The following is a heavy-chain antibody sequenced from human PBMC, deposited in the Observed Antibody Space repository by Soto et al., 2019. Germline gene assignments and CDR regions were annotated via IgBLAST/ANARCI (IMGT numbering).Heavy chain of an antibody. CDR1: GFTFNDFE. Sequence: EVQLLESGGGLVQPGGSLRLSCGVSGFTFNDFEMNWVRQAPGKGPEWLAYIDGSGATKKYADSVRGRFTISRDNPNNSLFLQMSSLSAADTAIYYCAGGFGRFNYWGQGTLVSVSS. J-gene: IGHJ4*02. CDR3: AGGFGRFNY. V-gene: IGHV3-48*03. CDR2: IDGSGATK. D-gene: IGHD3-10*01.